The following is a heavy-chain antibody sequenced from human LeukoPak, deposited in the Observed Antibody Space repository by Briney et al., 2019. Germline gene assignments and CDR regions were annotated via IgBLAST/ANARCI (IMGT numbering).Heavy chain of an antibody. Sequence: PGGSLRLSCAASGLTVSSDYMSWVRQAPGKGLEWVSSISSRSSYIFYADSVKGRFTISRDNAKNSLYLQMNSLGAEDTAVYYCARDAQWLVPEGYYYYMDVWGKGTTVTVSS. D-gene: IGHD6-19*01. V-gene: IGHV3-21*01. CDR3: ARDAQWLVPEGYYYYMDV. CDR1: GLTVSSDY. J-gene: IGHJ6*03. CDR2: ISSRSSYI.